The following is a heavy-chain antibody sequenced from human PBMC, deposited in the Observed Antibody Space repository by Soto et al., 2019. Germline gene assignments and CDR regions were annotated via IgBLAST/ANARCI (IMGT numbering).Heavy chain of an antibody. Sequence: QVQLVESGGGVVQPGRSLRLSCAASGFTFSSYAMHWVRQAPGKGLEWVAVISYDGSNKYYADSVKGRFTISRDNSKNPLYLHMNSVRAEDKDVDYCASDSGSFRAVFDYWGQGTLVTVSS. V-gene: IGHV3-30-3*01. CDR2: ISYDGSNK. CDR3: ASDSGSFRAVFDY. CDR1: GFTFSSYA. J-gene: IGHJ4*02. D-gene: IGHD3-16*01.